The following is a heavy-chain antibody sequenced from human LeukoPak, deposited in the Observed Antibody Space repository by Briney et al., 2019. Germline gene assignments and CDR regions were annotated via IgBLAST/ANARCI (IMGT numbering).Heavy chain of an antibody. CDR3: AREDDFWSGY. Sequence: PGGSLRLSCAASGFTFSSYNMNWVRQAPGKGLEWVSSISSSSRYIYYADSVKGRFTISRDNAKNSLYLQMDSLRAEDTAMYYCAREDDFWSGYWGQGTLVTVSS. D-gene: IGHD3-3*01. J-gene: IGHJ4*02. CDR1: GFTFSSYN. V-gene: IGHV3-21*01. CDR2: ISSSSRYI.